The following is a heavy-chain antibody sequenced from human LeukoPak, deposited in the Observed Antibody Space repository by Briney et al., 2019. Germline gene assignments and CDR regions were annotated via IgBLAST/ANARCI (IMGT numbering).Heavy chain of an antibody. CDR3: TQLSRGY. V-gene: IGHV3-15*01. D-gene: IGHD1-1*01. Sequence: SGGSLSLSCAASGFSLSDAWMSWVRQALGKGLECVGRMKPRGTTDDAEPMNDRFIVSRDDSKDTLYLQMNSLKAEDTGLYYCTQLSRGYWGQGTQVTVSS. CDR2: MKPRGTT. J-gene: IGHJ4*02. CDR1: GFSLSDAW.